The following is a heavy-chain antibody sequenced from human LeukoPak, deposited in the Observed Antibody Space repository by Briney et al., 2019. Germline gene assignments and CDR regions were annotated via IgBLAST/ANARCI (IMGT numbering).Heavy chain of an antibody. CDR1: GFTFSSYA. CDR3: AKDFDFWSGNHAFDI. V-gene: IGHV3-30-3*01. D-gene: IGHD3-3*01. Sequence: GGSLRLSCAASGFTFSSYAMHWVRQAPGKGLEWVAVISYDGSNKYYADSVKGRFTISRDNSKNTLYLQMNSLRAEDTAVYYCAKDFDFWSGNHAFDIWGQGTMVTVSS. J-gene: IGHJ3*02. CDR2: ISYDGSNK.